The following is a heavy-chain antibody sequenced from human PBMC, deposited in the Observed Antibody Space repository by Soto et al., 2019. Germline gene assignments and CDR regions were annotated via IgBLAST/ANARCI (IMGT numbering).Heavy chain of an antibody. V-gene: IGHV4-34*01. CDR3: ARGIASMGPFSSFDY. Sequence: SRVTISVDTSKNQFSLNLSSVTAADTAVYYCARGIASMGPFSSFDYWGQGTLVTVSS. D-gene: IGHD3-3*02. J-gene: IGHJ4*02.